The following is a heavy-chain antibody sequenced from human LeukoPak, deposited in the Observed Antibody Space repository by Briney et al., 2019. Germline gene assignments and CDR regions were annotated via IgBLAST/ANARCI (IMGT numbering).Heavy chain of an antibody. CDR3: ARLYYDSSGYYQICYFDY. CDR2: IYYSGST. CDR1: GGSISSSSYY. D-gene: IGHD3-22*01. V-gene: IGHV4-39*01. Sequence: IPSETLSLTCTVSGGSISSSSYYWGWIRQPPGKGLEWIGSIYYSGSTYYNPSLKSRVTISVDTSKKQFSLNLSSVTAADTAVYYCARLYYDSSGYYQICYFDYWGQGTLVTVSS. J-gene: IGHJ4*02.